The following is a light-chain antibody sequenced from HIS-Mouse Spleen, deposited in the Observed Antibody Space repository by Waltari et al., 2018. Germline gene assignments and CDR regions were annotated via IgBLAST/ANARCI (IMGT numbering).Light chain of an antibody. Sequence: EIVLTQSPGTLSLSPGERATLPCRASHSVSSSYLAWYQHKPGQAPRLLIYGASSRATGIPDRFSGSGSGTDFTLTISRLEPEDFAVYYCQQYGSSPPTFGQGTKVEIK. CDR2: GAS. V-gene: IGKV3-20*01. J-gene: IGKJ1*01. CDR1: HSVSSSY. CDR3: QQYGSSPPT.